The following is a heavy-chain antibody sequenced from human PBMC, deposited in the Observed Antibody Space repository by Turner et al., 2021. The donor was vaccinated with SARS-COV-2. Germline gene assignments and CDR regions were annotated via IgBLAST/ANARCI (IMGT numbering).Heavy chain of an antibody. J-gene: IGHJ4*02. Sequence: EVQLVESGGGLVKPGGSLRLSCAASGFASSRDVMNWFRQAPGKGLEWVSSISSSRRYRYYADSVKGRFTISRDNAKNSLYLQMNSRRAEDTAVYYWARSPTTPGFYYDSSGYYTPYYFDYWGQGTLVTVSS. CDR1: GFASSRDV. CDR2: ISSSRRYR. CDR3: ARSPTTPGFYYDSSGYYTPYYFDY. V-gene: IGHV3-21*01. D-gene: IGHD3-22*01.